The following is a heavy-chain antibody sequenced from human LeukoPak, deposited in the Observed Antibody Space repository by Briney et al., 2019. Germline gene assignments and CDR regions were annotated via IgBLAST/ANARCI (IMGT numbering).Heavy chain of an antibody. CDR3: ARTRARMIVGAPKYYFDY. CDR2: MYLSGTT. CDR1: GDSINSLDL. J-gene: IGHJ4*02. V-gene: IGHV4-4*02. Sequence: SGTLSLTCTVSGDSINSLDLWSWVRQPPGKGLEWIGEMYLSGTTHSNPSVKSRVTISIDKSMNQFSLKLSSVTAADTAVYYCARTRARMIVGAPKYYFDYWGQGTLVTVSS. D-gene: IGHD1-26*01.